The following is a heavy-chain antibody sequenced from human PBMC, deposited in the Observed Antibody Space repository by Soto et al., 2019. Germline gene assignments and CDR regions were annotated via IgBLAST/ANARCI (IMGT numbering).Heavy chain of an antibody. CDR2: ISGSGGST. CDR3: ANGVVATIGLYYYYGMDV. Sequence: GSLRLSCVASGFTFSSYAMSWVRQAPGKGLEWVPAISGSGGSTSYADSVKCRFTISRDNSKNTLYLQMNSLRAEDTAVYYCANGVVATIGLYYYYGMDVWGQGTTVTVSS. D-gene: IGHD5-12*01. V-gene: IGHV3-23*01. J-gene: IGHJ6*02. CDR1: GFTFSSYA.